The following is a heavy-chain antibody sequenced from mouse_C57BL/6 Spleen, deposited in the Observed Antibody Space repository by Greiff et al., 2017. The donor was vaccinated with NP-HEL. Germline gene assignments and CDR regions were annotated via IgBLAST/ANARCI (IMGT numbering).Heavy chain of an antibody. J-gene: IGHJ3*01. V-gene: IGHV5-17*01. CDR3: ARAIFYGSSSPFAY. Sequence: EVKLVESGGGLVKPGGSLKLSCAASGFTFSDYGMHWVRQAPEKGLEWVAYISSGSSTIYYADTVKGRFTISRDNAKSTLFLQMTSLRSEDSAMYYCARAIFYGSSSPFAYWGQGTLVTVSA. CDR2: ISSGSSTI. D-gene: IGHD1-1*01. CDR1: GFTFSDYG.